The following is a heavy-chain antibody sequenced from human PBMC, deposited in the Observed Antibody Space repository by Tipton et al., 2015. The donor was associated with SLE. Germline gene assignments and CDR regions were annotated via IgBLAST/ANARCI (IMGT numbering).Heavy chain of an antibody. J-gene: IGHJ4*02. CDR1: GFTFSTYW. V-gene: IGHV3-7*01. Sequence: SLRLSCAASGFTFSTYWMSWVRQAPGKGLEWVATMKEDGSEKSYVGSVKGRFTISRDNAKKSLFLQMNSLRAEDTAVYYCARGGSSGSYYLRSADYWGQGILVIVSS. D-gene: IGHD1-26*01. CDR2: MKEDGSEK. CDR3: ARGGSSGSYYLRSADY.